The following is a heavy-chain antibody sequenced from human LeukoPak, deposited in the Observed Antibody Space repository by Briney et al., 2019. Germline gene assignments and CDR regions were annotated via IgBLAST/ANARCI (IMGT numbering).Heavy chain of an antibody. Sequence: GGSLRLSCSASGFTFSSYAMHWVRQAPGKGLEYVSAISSNGGSTYYADSVKGRFTVSRDNSKNTLYLQMSSLRAEDTAVYYGVKGGKQLDPFDSWGQGTLVTVSS. CDR3: VKGGKQLDPFDS. J-gene: IGHJ4*02. V-gene: IGHV3-64D*06. CDR1: GFTFSSYA. D-gene: IGHD5-18*01. CDR2: ISSNGGST.